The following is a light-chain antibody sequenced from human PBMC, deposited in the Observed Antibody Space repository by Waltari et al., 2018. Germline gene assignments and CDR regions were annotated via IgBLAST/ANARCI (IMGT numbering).Light chain of an antibody. V-gene: IGLV2-23*01. J-gene: IGLJ2*01. CDR2: EGS. CDR3: CSYAGSSTLL. CDR1: SSDVGSYTL. Sequence: QSALTQPASVSGSPGQSITVSCTGTSSDVGSYTLVSWYQQHPGKAPNLMIYEGSKRPSGVSNRFSGSKSGNTASLTISGLQAEDEADYYCCSYAGSSTLLFGGGTKVTVL.